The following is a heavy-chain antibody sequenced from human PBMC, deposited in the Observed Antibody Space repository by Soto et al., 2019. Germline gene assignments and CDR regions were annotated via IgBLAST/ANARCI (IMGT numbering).Heavy chain of an antibody. V-gene: IGHV1-18*01. Sequence: QVQLVQSGAEVKKPGASVKVSCKASGYTFTSYGISWVRQAPGQGLEWMGWISAYNGNTNYAQKLQGRVTMTTDTSTSTAYKELRRLSSDDTAVYYCARGRGIAAAGQKYGMDVWGQGTTVTVSS. CDR2: ISAYNGNT. CDR1: GYTFTSYG. D-gene: IGHD6-13*01. CDR3: ARGRGIAAAGQKYGMDV. J-gene: IGHJ6*02.